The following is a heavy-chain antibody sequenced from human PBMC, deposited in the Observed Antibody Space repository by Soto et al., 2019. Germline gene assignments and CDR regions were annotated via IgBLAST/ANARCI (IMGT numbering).Heavy chain of an antibody. CDR1: GGTFSSYA. CDR2: IIPIFGTA. J-gene: IGHJ6*02. V-gene: IGHV1-69*13. D-gene: IGHD3-10*01. Sequence: ASVKVSCKASGGTFSSYAISWVRQAPGQGLEWMGGIIPIFGTANYAQKFQGRVTITADESTSTAYMELSSLRFEDTAVYYCARDESPDYYGSGSYYPPPGMDVWGQGTTVTVSS. CDR3: ARDESPDYYGSGSYYPPPGMDV.